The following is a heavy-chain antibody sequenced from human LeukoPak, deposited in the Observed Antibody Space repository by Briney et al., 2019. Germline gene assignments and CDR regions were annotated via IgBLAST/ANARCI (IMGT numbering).Heavy chain of an antibody. CDR3: ARGKTSQNIVTRKTYNWFDP. CDR1: GFTFSSYN. CDR2: ISSSSDYI. D-gene: IGHD2/OR15-2a*01. V-gene: IGHV3-21*01. Sequence: GGSLRLSCAASGFTFSSYNMNWVRQAPGKGLEWVSSISSSSDYIHYADSVKGRFTISRDNAKNSLYLQMKSLRAEDTAVYYCARGKTSQNIVTRKTYNWFDPWGQGTLVTVSS. J-gene: IGHJ5*02.